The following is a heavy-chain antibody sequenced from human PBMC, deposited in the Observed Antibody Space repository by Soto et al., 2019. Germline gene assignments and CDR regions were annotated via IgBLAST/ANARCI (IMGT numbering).Heavy chain of an antibody. J-gene: IGHJ5*02. V-gene: IGHV3-48*01. CDR2: ISHKSSAI. D-gene: IGHD3-10*01. Sequence: GGSLRLSCAASGFTFSNYAMNWVRQAPGKGLEWVSYISHKSSAIYHADSVKGRFTISRDNSKNTVYLQMISLRAEDTALYYCVKDYRTPSTNWFDPWGQGTLVTVSS. CDR3: VKDYRTPSTNWFDP. CDR1: GFTFSNYA.